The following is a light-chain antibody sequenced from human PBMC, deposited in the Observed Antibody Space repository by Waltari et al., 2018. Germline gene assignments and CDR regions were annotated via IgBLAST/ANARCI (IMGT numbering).Light chain of an antibody. CDR1: SSDVGSYNL. J-gene: IGLJ2*01. CDR3: SSYAGNRSVV. V-gene: IGLV2-23*02. Sequence: QSALTQPASVSGSPGQSITVPCTGTSSDVGSYNLVSWYQQHPGKAPKLLIFEVSQLPSGISNRFSGSKSGNTASLTVSGLQAEDGADYYCSSYAGNRSVVFGGGTKLTVL. CDR2: EVS.